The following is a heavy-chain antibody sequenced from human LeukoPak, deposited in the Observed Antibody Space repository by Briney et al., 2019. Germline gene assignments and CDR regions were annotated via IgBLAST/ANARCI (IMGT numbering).Heavy chain of an antibody. V-gene: IGHV5-51*01. Sequence: GESLKISCKGSGYSFTSYWIGWVRQMPGKGLEWMGIIYPGDSDTRYSPSFQGQVTISADKSISTAYLQWSSLKASDTAMYYCARAYCYYYDSSGYPDYWGQGTLVTVSS. J-gene: IGHJ4*02. CDR3: ARAYCYYYDSSGYPDY. D-gene: IGHD3-22*01. CDR2: IYPGDSDT. CDR1: GYSFTSYW.